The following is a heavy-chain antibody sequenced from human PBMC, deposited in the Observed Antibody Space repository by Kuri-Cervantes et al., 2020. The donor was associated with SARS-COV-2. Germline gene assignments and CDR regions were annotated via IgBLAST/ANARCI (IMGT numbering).Heavy chain of an antibody. CDR3: AGRLDFWSAFDY. Sequence: GSLRLSCTVSGGSISSYYWSWIRQPPGKGLEWIGYIYYSGSTNYNPSLKSRVTISVDTSKNQFSLKLSSVTAADTAVYYCAGRLDFWSAFDYWGQGTLVTVSS. CDR2: IYYSGST. CDR1: GGSISSYY. J-gene: IGHJ4*02. D-gene: IGHD3-3*01. V-gene: IGHV4-59*12.